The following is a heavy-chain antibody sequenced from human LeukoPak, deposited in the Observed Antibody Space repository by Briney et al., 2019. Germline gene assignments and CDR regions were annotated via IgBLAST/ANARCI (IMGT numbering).Heavy chain of an antibody. CDR2: IYYSGST. J-gene: IGHJ4*02. V-gene: IGHV4-59*01. CDR1: GGSISSYY. CDR3: ARARGRAAAGPFDY. D-gene: IGHD6-13*01. Sequence: SETLSLTCTGSGGSISSYYWSWLRQPPGKGLEWIGYIYYSGSTNYNPSLKSRVTISVDTSKNQFSLKLSSVTAADTAVYYCARARGRAAAGPFDYWGQGTLVTVSS.